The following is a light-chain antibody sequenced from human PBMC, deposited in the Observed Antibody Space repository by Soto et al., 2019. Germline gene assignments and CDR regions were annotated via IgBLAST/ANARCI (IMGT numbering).Light chain of an antibody. V-gene: IGKV3-15*01. J-gene: IGKJ4*01. CDR2: DAS. CDR1: QSVGSN. CDR3: QQYDNWPLP. Sequence: EIVMTQSPATLSVSPGERVTLSCRASQSVGSNLAWYQQKPGLAPRVLIYDASTRATVIPARFSGSGSGTEFTLTISSLQSEDFAVYYCQQYDNWPLPFGGGTKVEIK.